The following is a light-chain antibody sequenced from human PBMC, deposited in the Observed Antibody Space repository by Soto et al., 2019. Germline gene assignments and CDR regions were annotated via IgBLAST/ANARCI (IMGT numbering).Light chain of an antibody. CDR3: QEYNTWPWT. CDR1: QSVNSN. Sequence: ETVMTQSPATLSVSPGERATLSCRASQSVNSNLAWYQQKLGQAPRVLIYGASTRATGIPARFSGSGSATEFILTISSLQSEDFALYYCQEYNTWPWTFGQGTKVEIK. J-gene: IGKJ1*01. V-gene: IGKV3-15*01. CDR2: GAS.